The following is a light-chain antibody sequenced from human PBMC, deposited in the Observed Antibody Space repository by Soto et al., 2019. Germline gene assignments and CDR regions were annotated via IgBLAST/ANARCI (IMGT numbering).Light chain of an antibody. J-gene: IGKJ3*01. CDR3: HQYDRSAIFT. CDR2: GAS. Sequence: DIVLTQSPDSLALSLGERATINCKSSQSLFYSPRNRSYLGWFQQKQGQPPRLLIYGASTRAAGVPDRFSGSGSGTEFTLTINRLEPEDFAVFYCHQYDRSAIFTFGPGTTVDIK. V-gene: IGKV4-1*01. CDR1: QSLFYSPRNRSY.